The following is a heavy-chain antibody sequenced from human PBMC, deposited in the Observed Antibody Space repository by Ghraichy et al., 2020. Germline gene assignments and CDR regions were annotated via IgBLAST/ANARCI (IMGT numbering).Heavy chain of an antibody. CDR1: GGSFSGYY. Sequence: SETLSLTCAVYGGSFSGYYWSWIRQPPGKGLEWIGEINHSGSTNYNPSLKSRVTISVDTSKNQFSLKLSSVTAADTAVYYCARGRVAAPGWFDPWGQGTLVTVSS. CDR3: ARGRVAAPGWFDP. V-gene: IGHV4-34*01. J-gene: IGHJ5*02. CDR2: INHSGST. D-gene: IGHD6-19*01.